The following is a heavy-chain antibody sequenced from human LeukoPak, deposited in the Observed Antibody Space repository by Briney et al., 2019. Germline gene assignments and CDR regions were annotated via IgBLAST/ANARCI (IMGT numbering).Heavy chain of an antibody. CDR2: INPSGGST. CDR3: ARGPLTQAVAGIYWFDP. D-gene: IGHD6-19*01. CDR1: GYTFTSYY. V-gene: IGHV1-46*01. Sequence: ASVKVSCKASGYTFTSYYMHWVRQAPGQGLEWMAMINPSGGSTSYAQKFQGRVTMTRDMSTSTIYMELSSLRSEDTAVYYCARGPLTQAVAGIYWFDPWGQGTLVTVSS. J-gene: IGHJ5*02.